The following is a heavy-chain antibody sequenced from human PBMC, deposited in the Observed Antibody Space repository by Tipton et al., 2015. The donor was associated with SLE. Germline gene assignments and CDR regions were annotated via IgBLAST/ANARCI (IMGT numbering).Heavy chain of an antibody. J-gene: IGHJ4*02. V-gene: IGHV5-51*03. CDR1: GYTFTRYW. D-gene: IGHD5-18*01. CDR3: ARSEYIYDLEC. Sequence: QLVQSGPEVKKPGESLKISCKGSGYTFTRYWIGWVRQMPGKGLEWMGIIFPGDSDTRYSPSFQGHFTISADKSITTAYLQWSSLKALDTAMYYCARSEYIYDLECWGQGTLGTVS. CDR2: IFPGDSDT.